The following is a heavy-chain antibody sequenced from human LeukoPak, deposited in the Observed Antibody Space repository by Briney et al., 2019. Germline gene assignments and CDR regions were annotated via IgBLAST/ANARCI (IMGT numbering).Heavy chain of an antibody. J-gene: IGHJ4*02. D-gene: IGHD6-19*01. V-gene: IGHV3-21*01. CDR2: ISSSSSYI. CDR3: ATLPLDSSGWYDGTFDY. CDR1: GFTFSSYS. Sequence: GGSLRLSCAASGFTFSSYSMNWVRQAPGKGLEWVSSISSSSSYIYYADSVKGRFTISRDNAKNSLYLQMNSLRAEDTAVYYCATLPLDSSGWYDGTFDYWGQGTLVTVSS.